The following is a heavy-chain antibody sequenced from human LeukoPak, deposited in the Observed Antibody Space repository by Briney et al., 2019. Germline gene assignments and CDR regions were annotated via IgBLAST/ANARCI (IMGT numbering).Heavy chain of an antibody. CDR1: GFTFSSYA. J-gene: IGHJ3*02. Sequence: QPGGSLRLSCAASGFTFSSYAMSWVRQAPGKGLEWVSAISGSGGSTYYPDSVKGRFTISRDNSKNTLYLEMNSLRAEDTAVYYCATAPKPHSSGWLRAFDIWGQGTMVTVSS. CDR3: ATAPKPHSSGWLRAFDI. D-gene: IGHD6-19*01. CDR2: ISGSGGST. V-gene: IGHV3-23*01.